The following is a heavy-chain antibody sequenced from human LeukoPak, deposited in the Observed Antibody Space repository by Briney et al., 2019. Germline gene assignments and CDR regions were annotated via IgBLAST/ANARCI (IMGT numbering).Heavy chain of an antibody. CDR3: AGGTGFIIKD. Sequence: GGSLRLSCAASGFTFSLYWMNWVRRAPGKGLEWVANIKQDGSEKNYVDSVKGRFTISRDNAKNSLYLQMNNLRLEDTAMYYCAGGTGFIIKDWGQGTLVTVSS. J-gene: IGHJ4*02. D-gene: IGHD3-9*01. V-gene: IGHV3-7*03. CDR2: IKQDGSEK. CDR1: GFTFSLYW.